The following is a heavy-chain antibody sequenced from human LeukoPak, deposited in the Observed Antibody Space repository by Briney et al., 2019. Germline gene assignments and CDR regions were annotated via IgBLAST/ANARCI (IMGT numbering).Heavy chain of an antibody. D-gene: IGHD2-15*01. J-gene: IGHJ6*02. CDR1: GGSFSGYY. V-gene: IGHV4-34*01. CDR3: ARSVVVVAATWPYYYYYGMDV. CDR2: INHSGST. Sequence: SETLSLTCAVYGGSFSGYYWSWIRQPPGKGLEWIGEINHSGSTNYNPSLKSRVTISVDTSKNQFSLKLSSVTAADTAVYYCARSVVVVAATWPYYYYYGMDVWAKGPRSPSP.